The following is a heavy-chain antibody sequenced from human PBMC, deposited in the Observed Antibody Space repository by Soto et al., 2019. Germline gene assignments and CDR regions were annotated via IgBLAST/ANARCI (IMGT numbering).Heavy chain of an antibody. CDR3: ARRTGSLYYYFDH. CDR2: IYYSGST. J-gene: IGHJ4*02. Sequence: SETLSLTCTVSGGSISSGGYYWSWIRQHPGKGLEWIGYIYYSGSTYYNPSLKSRVTISVDTSKNQFSLKLNSVTAADTAVYYCARRTGSLYYYFDHWGQGTLVTVSS. CDR1: GGSISSGGYY. D-gene: IGHD3-10*01. V-gene: IGHV4-31*03.